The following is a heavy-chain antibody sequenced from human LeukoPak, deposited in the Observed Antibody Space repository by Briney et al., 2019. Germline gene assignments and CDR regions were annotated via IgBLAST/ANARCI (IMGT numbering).Heavy chain of an antibody. CDR2: ISDSGSST. CDR3: VRGYSFGPYGMDV. CDR1: GFPFSSYA. D-gene: IGHD2-15*01. V-gene: IGHV3-64D*09. Sequence: GGSLRLSCSASGFPFSSYAMHWVRQAPGKGLEYVSAISDSGSSTYYADSVKGRFTISRDNSKNTLYLQMSSLRAEDTAVYFCVRGYSFGPYGMDVWGQGTTVTVSS. J-gene: IGHJ6*02.